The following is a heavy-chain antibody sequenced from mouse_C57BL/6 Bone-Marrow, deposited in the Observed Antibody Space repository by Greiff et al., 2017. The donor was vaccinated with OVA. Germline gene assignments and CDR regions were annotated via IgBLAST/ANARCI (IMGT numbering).Heavy chain of an antibody. CDR3: ARWGSSYCWYFDV. V-gene: IGHV1-55*01. J-gene: IGHJ1*03. D-gene: IGHD1-1*01. CDR2: IYPGSGST. Sequence: VKLQQPGAELVKPGASVKMSCKASGYTFTSYWITWVKQRPGQGLEWIGDIYPGSGSTNYNEKFKSKATLTVDTSSSTAYMQLSSLTSEDSAVYYCARWGSSYCWYFDVWGTGTTVTVSS. CDR1: GYTFTSYW.